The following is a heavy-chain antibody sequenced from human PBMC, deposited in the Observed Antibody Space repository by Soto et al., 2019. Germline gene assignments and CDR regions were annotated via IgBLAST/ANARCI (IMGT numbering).Heavy chain of an antibody. Sequence: SGPTLVNPTETLTLTCTVSGFSLSNARMGVSWIRQPPGKALEWLAHIFSNDEKSYSTSLKSRLTISKDTSKSQVVLTMTNMDPVDTATYYCARIIEAAEQWLVLVDWGQGTLVTVSS. CDR3: ARIIEAAEQWLVLVD. CDR1: GFSLSNARMG. CDR2: IFSNDEK. V-gene: IGHV2-26*01. D-gene: IGHD6-19*01. J-gene: IGHJ4*02.